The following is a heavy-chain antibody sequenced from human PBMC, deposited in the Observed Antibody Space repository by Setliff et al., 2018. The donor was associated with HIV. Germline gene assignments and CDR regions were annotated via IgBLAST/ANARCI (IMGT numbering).Heavy chain of an antibody. CDR3: ARDIFRWELDFDYSSQGVLVSVSSGESSQPLSYSDGLDS. CDR2: ISSSGGTK. CDR1: GFTFSSYS. V-gene: IGHV3-48*01. J-gene: IGHJ4*02. Sequence: GSLRLSCIASGFTFSSYSMNWVRQAPGKGLEWVSYISSSGGTKYYADSVKGRFTVSRDNDKQSLYLQMSSLRAEDTAVYYCARDIFRWELDFDYSSQGVLVSVSSGESSQPLSYSDGLDSWGQGTLVTVSS. D-gene: IGHD1-26*01.